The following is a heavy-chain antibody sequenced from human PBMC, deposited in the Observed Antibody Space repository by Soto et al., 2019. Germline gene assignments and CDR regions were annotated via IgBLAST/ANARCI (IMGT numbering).Heavy chain of an antibody. D-gene: IGHD2-15*01. CDR2: IFHGANT. J-gene: IGHJ3*01. CDR1: GFFITSGNY. Sequence: PSQTLSLTCAVSGFFITSGNYWGWIRKPPGKGLEWIGSIFHGANTYYNPSLNSRVTISVDMSKNQFSLKLNSVTAADTAVYYCARARWYDAFDVWGQGTVVTVS. V-gene: IGHV4-38-2*01. CDR3: ARARWYDAFDV.